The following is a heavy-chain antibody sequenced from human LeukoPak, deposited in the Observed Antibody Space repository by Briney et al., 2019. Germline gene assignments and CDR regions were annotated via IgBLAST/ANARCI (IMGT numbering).Heavy chain of an antibody. CDR1: GFTFSSYG. J-gene: IGHJ6*03. V-gene: IGHV3-30*02. CDR3: AKFPMTTVTVDYYYYMDV. Sequence: GGSLRLSCAASGFTFSSYGMHWVRQAPGKGLEWVAFIRYDGSNKYYADSVKGRFTISRDNSKNTLYLQMNSLRAEDTAVYYRAKFPMTTVTVDYYYYMDVWGKGTTVTISS. CDR2: IRYDGSNK. D-gene: IGHD4-17*01.